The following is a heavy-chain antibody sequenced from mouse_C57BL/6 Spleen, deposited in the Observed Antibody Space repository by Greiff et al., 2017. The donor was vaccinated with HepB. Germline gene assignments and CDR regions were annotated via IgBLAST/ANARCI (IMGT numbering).Heavy chain of an antibody. CDR2: ISDGGSYT. CDR3: ARDRNYGSSYGFAY. J-gene: IGHJ3*01. Sequence: EVQLVESGGGLVKPGGSLKLSCAASGFTFSSYAMSWVRQTPEKRLEWVATISDGGSYTYYPDNVKGRFTISRDNAKNNLYLQMSHLKSEDTAMYYCARDRNYGSSYGFAYWGQGTLVTVSA. V-gene: IGHV5-4*01. D-gene: IGHD1-1*01. CDR1: GFTFSSYA.